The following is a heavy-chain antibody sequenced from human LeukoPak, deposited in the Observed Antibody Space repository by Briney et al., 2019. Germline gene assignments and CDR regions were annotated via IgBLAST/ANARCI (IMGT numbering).Heavy chain of an antibody. V-gene: IGHV3-23*01. CDR2: ISGSGGST. CDR1: GFTFSSYS. J-gene: IGHJ4*02. Sequence: GGSLRLSCAASGFTFSSYSMNWVRQAPGKGLEWVSAISGSGGSTYYADSVKGRFTISRDNSKNTLYLQMNSLRAEDTAVYYRAKVFRHYHRILYYFDYWGQGTLVTVSS. D-gene: IGHD1-14*01. CDR3: AKVFRHYHRILYYFDY.